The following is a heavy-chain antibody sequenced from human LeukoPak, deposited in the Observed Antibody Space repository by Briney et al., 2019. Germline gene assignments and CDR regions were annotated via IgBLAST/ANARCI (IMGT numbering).Heavy chain of an antibody. CDR2: ISGNGGNT. CDR1: GFTFDDYA. V-gene: IGHV3-43*02. J-gene: IGHJ4*02. Sequence: GGSLRLSCAASGFTFDDYAMHWVRQVPGKGLEWVSLISGNGGNTYYADSVKGRFTISRDNSKNTLYLQMNSLRAEDTAVYYCAKDRFGAGDRGHYFDYWGQGTLVTVSS. CDR3: AKDRFGAGDRGHYFDY. D-gene: IGHD3-10*01.